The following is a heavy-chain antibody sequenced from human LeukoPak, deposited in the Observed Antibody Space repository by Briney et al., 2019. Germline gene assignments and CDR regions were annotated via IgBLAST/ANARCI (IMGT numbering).Heavy chain of an antibody. V-gene: IGHV5-51*01. J-gene: IGHJ4*02. CDR1: GYSFTSYW. D-gene: IGHD3-3*01. CDR2: IYPGDSDT. CDR3: ARGYYDFWSGYPGAYFDY. Sequence: GESLKISCKGSGYSFTSYWIGWVRQMPGKGLEWMGIIYPGDSDTRYSPSFQGQVTISADKSISTAYLQWSSLKASDTAMYYCARGYYDFWSGYPGAYFDYWGQGTLVTVSS.